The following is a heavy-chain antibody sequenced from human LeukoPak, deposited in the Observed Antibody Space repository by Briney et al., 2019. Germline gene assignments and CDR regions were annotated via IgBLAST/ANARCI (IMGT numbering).Heavy chain of an antibody. Sequence: GGSLRLSCAASGFTFSSYGMHWVRQAPGKGLEWVAVISYDGSNKYYADSVKGRFTISRDSSKNTLYLQMNSLRAEDTAVYYCARDRDGRTRLAYTDYWGQGTLVTVSS. CDR1: GFTFSSYG. CDR2: ISYDGSNK. D-gene: IGHD2-8*01. CDR3: ARDRDGRTRLAYTDY. V-gene: IGHV3-30*19. J-gene: IGHJ4*02.